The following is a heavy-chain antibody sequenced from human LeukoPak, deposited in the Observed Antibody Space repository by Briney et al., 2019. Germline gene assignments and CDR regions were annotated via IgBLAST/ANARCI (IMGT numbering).Heavy chain of an antibody. CDR2: IYYSGST. J-gene: IGHJ3*02. V-gene: IGHV4-59*01. Sequence: PSETLSLTCTVSGGSISSYYWSWLRQPPGKCREWIGYIYYSGSTNYNRSLKSRATISVDTSKNQYSLKLSSVTAADTAVYYCARADYYGSGKPAFDIWGQGTMVTVSS. CDR3: ARADYYGSGKPAFDI. D-gene: IGHD3-10*01. CDR1: GGSISSYY.